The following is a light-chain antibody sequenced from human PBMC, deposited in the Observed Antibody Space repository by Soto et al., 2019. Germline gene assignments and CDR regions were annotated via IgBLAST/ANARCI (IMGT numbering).Light chain of an antibody. CDR1: QSLSGN. V-gene: IGKV3-15*01. CDR2: RAS. J-gene: IGKJ1*01. CDR3: HQYSNWPPWT. Sequence: EIVMTQSPATLSVSPGERATLSCRASQSLSGNLAWYQQKPGQAPRLLIYRASTRATGVPARFSASGSGTEFTLTISSLQSEGSAVYYCHQYSNWPPWTFGPGTKVEIK.